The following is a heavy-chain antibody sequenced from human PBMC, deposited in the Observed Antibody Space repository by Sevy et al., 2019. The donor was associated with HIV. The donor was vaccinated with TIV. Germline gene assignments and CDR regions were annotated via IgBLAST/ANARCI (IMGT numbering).Heavy chain of an antibody. CDR2: VSSGGYPM. V-gene: IGHV3-48*02. J-gene: IGHJ4*02. Sequence: GGSLRLSCETSGFSVKDYRMNWVRQAPGKGLEWIASVSSGGYPMYYAGAVYGRFTISRDDADNSLYLLMNRLKDEDTALYYCATGPPSWHFDDSGHYGFWGQGALVTRSS. CDR1: GFSVKDYR. D-gene: IGHD3-22*01. CDR3: ATGPPSWHFDDSGHYGF.